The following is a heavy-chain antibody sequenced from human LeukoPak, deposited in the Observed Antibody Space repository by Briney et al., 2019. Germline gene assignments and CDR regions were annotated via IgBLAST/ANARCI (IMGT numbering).Heavy chain of an antibody. Sequence: PGGSLRLSCAASGFTFSSYAMHWVRQAPGKGLEWVAVISYDGSNKYYADAVKGRFTISRDNSKNTLYLQMNSLRAEDTAVYYCARESGNSAGAFDIWGQGTMVTVSS. CDR3: ARESGNSAGAFDI. CDR1: GFTFSSYA. CDR2: ISYDGSNK. D-gene: IGHD4-23*01. V-gene: IGHV3-30-3*01. J-gene: IGHJ3*02.